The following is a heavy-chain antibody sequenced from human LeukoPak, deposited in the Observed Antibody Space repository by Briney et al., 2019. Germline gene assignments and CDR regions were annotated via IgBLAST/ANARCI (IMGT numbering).Heavy chain of an antibody. D-gene: IGHD2-15*01. CDR2: IYYTGST. CDR3: ARSSCSGGRCYWY. J-gene: IGHJ4*01. V-gene: IGHV4-59*01. CDR1: GGSISSNY. Sequence: PSETLSLTCTVSGGSISSNYWSWIRQPPGKGLEWIGFIYYTGSTNYNPSPKSRVTISVDTSKTQFSLKLSSVTAADTAVYYCARSSCSGGRCYWYWGHGTLVTVSS.